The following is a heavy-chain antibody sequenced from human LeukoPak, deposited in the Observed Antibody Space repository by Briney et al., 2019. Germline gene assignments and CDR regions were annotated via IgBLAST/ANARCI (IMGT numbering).Heavy chain of an antibody. V-gene: IGHV4-59*01. J-gene: IGHJ4*02. CDR2: IYYSGST. Sequence: SETLSLTCTVSGGSISSYYWSWIRQPPGKGLEWIGYIYYSGSTNYNPSLKSRVTISVDTSKNQFSLKLSSVTAADTAVYYCARVHLPHYYGSGSYYPNPQYYFDYWGQGTLVTVSS. D-gene: IGHD3-10*01. CDR1: GGSISSYY. CDR3: ARVHLPHYYGSGSYYPNPQYYFDY.